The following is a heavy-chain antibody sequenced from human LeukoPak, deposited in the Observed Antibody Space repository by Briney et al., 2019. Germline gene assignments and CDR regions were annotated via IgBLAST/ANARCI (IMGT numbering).Heavy chain of an antibody. V-gene: IGHV4-34*01. D-gene: IGHD4-23*01. CDR2: IDPNGGT. Sequence: PSETLSLTCAVSGGSFSGYHWTWNRQPPGKGLEWIGEIDPNGGTHYKPSLKSRVTMSLDTSKNHFSLKLSSVTATDTAVYYCGRGQQVRWPPPIYWGQGTLVTVSS. CDR1: GGSFSGYH. CDR3: GRGQQVRWPPPIY. J-gene: IGHJ4*02.